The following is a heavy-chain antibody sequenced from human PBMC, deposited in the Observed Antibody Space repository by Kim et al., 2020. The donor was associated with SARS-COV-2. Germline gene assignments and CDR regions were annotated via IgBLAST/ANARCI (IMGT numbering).Heavy chain of an antibody. CDR2: IYPDDSDT. J-gene: IGHJ4*01. V-gene: IGHV5-51*01. CDR3: ARLASTPGADN. Sequence: GESLKISCTGSGFIFTSYWIGWVRQLPGKGLEWMGIIYPDDSDTRYNPSFQGQVTISADKSINTAYLQWANLQASDTAMYFCARLASTPGADNWGHGTLVTVSS. CDR1: GFIFTSYW. D-gene: IGHD7-27*01.